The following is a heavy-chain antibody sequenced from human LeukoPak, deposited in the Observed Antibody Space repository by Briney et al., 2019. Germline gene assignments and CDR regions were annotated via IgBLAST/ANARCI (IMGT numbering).Heavy chain of an antibody. CDR3: ARGATTTVTTDY. CDR1: GFTFSSYG. Sequence: GGSLRLSCVASGFTFSSYGMHWVRQAPGKGLEWVAVIWYDGTNKYYADSVKGRFTISRDNSKNTLYLQMNSLRAEDTAVYYCARGATTTVTTDYWGQGTLVTVSS. CDR2: IWYDGTNK. D-gene: IGHD4-17*01. J-gene: IGHJ4*02. V-gene: IGHV3-33*01.